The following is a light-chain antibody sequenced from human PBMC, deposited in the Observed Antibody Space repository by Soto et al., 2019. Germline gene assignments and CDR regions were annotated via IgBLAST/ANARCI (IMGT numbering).Light chain of an antibody. CDR2: AAS. CDR1: RSFASSY. J-gene: IGKJ1*01. CDR3: HQYRSSPQT. V-gene: IGKV3-20*01. Sequence: EIVLTQSPVTLSLSPGERATLSCRASRSFASSYLGWYQQKPGQAPRLLIYAASTRATGIPDRFSGSGSATDFTLTISRLEPEDFAVYYCHQYRSSPQTFGQGTKVEIK.